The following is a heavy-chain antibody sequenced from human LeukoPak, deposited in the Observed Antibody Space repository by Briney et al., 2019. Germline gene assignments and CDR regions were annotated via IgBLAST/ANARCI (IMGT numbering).Heavy chain of an antibody. CDR1: GFTFSSYW. D-gene: IGHD1-7*01. J-gene: IGHJ4*02. V-gene: IGHV3-7*01. CDR2: IKQDGSEK. Sequence: GGSLRLSCAASGFTFSSYWMHWVRQTPGKGLEWVANIKQDGSEKYYVDSVKGRFTISRDNAKNSLSLQMNGLRVEDTAVYYCARAGSFWHYVYWGQGTLVTVSS. CDR3: ARAGSFWHYVY.